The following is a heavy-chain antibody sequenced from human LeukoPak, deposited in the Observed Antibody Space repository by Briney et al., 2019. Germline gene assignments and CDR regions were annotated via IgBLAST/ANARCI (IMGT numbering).Heavy chain of an antibody. V-gene: IGHV4-34*01. CDR1: GGSFSGYY. Sequence: PSETLSLTCAVYGGSFSGYYWSWIRQPPGKGLEWIGEINHSGSTNYNPSLKSRVTISVDTSKNQFSLKLSSVTAADTAVYYCARKAEDVVVPAAIGDYWGQGTLVTVSS. CDR3: ARKAEDVVVPAAIGDY. J-gene: IGHJ4*02. CDR2: INHSGST. D-gene: IGHD2-2*02.